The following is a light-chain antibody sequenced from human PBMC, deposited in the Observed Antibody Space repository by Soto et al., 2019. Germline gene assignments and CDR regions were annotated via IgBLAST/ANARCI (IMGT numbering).Light chain of an antibody. Sequence: DIQMTQSPSSLSASVGDRVTSTCRASQSIGSWLAWYQQKPGKAPKLLIYDASSLESGVPSRFSGSGSGTEFTLTISSLQPDDFATYYCQQYNSYSQTFGQGTMVDIK. CDR3: QQYNSYSQT. CDR1: QSIGSW. CDR2: DAS. J-gene: IGKJ1*01. V-gene: IGKV1-5*01.